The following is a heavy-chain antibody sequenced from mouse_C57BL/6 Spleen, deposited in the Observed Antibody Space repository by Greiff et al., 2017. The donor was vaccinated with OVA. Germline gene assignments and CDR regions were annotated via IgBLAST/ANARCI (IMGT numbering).Heavy chain of an antibody. CDR2: IRPSDSDT. CDR3: AICSSSGYVDFDN. D-gene: IGHD3-2*02. V-gene: IGHV1-74*01. Sequence: QVQLQQPGAELVKPGASVKVSCKASGYTFTSYWMHWVKQRPGQGLEWIGRIRPSDSDTNYNQKFKGKATLTVDKSSSTAYMQLSSLTSEDSAVYYCAICSSSGYVDFDNWGQGTTLTVSS. J-gene: IGHJ2*01. CDR1: GYTFTSYW.